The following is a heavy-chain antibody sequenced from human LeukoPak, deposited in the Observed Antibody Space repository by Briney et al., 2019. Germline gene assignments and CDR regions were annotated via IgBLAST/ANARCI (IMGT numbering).Heavy chain of an antibody. V-gene: IGHV1-18*01. Sequence: ASVKVSCKASGYTFTSYGISWVRQAPGRGLEWMGWISAYNGNTNYAQKLQGRVTMTTDTSTSTAYMELRSLRSDDTAVYYCARDLAYDSSGYYYENYFDYWGQGTLVTVSS. CDR1: GYTFTSYG. CDR2: ISAYNGNT. CDR3: ARDLAYDSSGYYYENYFDY. J-gene: IGHJ4*02. D-gene: IGHD3-22*01.